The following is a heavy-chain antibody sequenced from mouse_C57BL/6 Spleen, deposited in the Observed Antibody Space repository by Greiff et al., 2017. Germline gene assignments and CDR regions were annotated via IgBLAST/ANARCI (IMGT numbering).Heavy chain of an antibody. J-gene: IGHJ2*01. Sequence: LQQSGAELVRPEASVKMSCKASGYTFTSYNMHWVKQTPRQGLEWIGAIYPGNGDTSSNQKFKGKATLTVDKSSSTAYMQLSSLTSEDSAVYFCARGYYGSSLNYFDYWGQGTTLTVSS. D-gene: IGHD1-1*01. CDR3: ARGYYGSSLNYFDY. CDR2: IYPGNGDT. CDR1: GYTFTSYN. V-gene: IGHV1-12*01.